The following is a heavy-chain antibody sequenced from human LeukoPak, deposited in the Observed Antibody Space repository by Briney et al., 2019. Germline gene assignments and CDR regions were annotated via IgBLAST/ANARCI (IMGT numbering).Heavy chain of an antibody. Sequence: GGSLRLSCAASGFTFSSYAMSWVRQARGKGLEGVSAISGRGGCTYYADSVKGRFTISRDNSKNTLYLQMNSLRAEDTAVYYCAKSARLRVIQYWGQGTLVTVSS. CDR3: AKSARLRVIQY. CDR2: ISGRGGCT. V-gene: IGHV3-23*01. D-gene: IGHD3-16*02. J-gene: IGHJ4*02. CDR1: GFTFSSYA.